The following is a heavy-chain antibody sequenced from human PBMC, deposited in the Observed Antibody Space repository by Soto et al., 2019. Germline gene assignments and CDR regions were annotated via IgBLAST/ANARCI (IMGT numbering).Heavy chain of an antibody. CDR3: AAVRGYSLMVDYYYGMDV. V-gene: IGHV1-8*01. Sequence: ASVKVSCKASGYTFSRYSVNWVRQASGQGLEWMGWMNPNRGNAGYAQKVQGRVTLTRNTPKGTAYMELSSLRSDDTPVFYCAAVRGYSLMVDYYYGMDVWGQGTTVTVSS. CDR2: MNPNRGNA. D-gene: IGHD3-22*01. CDR1: GYTFSRYS. J-gene: IGHJ6*02.